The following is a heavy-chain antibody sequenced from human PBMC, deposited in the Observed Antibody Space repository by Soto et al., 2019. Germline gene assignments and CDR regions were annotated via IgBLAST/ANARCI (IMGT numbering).Heavy chain of an antibody. J-gene: IGHJ4*02. Sequence: QVQLVESGGGLVKPGGSLRLSCGASGFTFSDYYMSWIRQAPGKGLEWVSYISHSGSSIYYADSVKGRFTISRDNAKNSLYLQMNSLTAEDTAMYYCARHSGSSGYYLHWGQGTLVTVSS. CDR2: ISHSGSSI. CDR3: ARHSGSSGYYLH. D-gene: IGHD3-22*01. CDR1: GFTFSDYY. V-gene: IGHV3-11*01.